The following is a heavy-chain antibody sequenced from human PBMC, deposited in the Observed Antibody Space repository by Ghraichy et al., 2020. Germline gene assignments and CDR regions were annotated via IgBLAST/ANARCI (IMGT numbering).Heavy chain of an antibody. Sequence: SETLSLTCAVYGGSFSGYYWSWIRQPPGKGLEWIGEINHSGSTNYNPSLKSRVTISVDTSKNQFSLKLSSVTAADTAVYYCARGLYHWNYLSKNWFDPWGQGTLVTVSS. D-gene: IGHD1-7*01. CDR3: ARGLYHWNYLSKNWFDP. CDR2: INHSGST. J-gene: IGHJ5*02. CDR1: GGSFSGYY. V-gene: IGHV4-34*01.